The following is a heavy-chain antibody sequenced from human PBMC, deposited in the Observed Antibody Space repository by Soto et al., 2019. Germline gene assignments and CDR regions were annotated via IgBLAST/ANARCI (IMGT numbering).Heavy chain of an antibody. CDR1: GGSISGYY. D-gene: IGHD3-3*01. J-gene: IGHJ5*02. CDR2: IYSSGNT. V-gene: IGHV4-4*07. Sequence: SETLSLTCTVSGGSISGYYWTWIRQPAGKGLEWIGRIYSSGNTKYNPSLQSRVTMSLDTSNNQFSLRLTSVTAADTAVYYCARGQRFSDWFDPWGQGTLVTVSS. CDR3: ARGQRFSDWFDP.